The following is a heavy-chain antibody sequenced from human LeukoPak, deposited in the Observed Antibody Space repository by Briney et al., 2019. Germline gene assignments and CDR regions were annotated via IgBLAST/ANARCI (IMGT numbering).Heavy chain of an antibody. J-gene: IGHJ4*02. V-gene: IGHV3-23*01. CDR3: ARGVNERYFDY. Sequence: GGPLRLPCAVSGLTLSNYGIGWARQAPGKGLEWVVGISGSGGRTNCADSVKGRFTISRDNPKNTLYLQMNSLRAEDTAVYYCARGVNERYFDYWGQGTLVTVSS. CDR1: GLTLSNYG. D-gene: IGHD1-1*01. CDR2: ISGSGGRT.